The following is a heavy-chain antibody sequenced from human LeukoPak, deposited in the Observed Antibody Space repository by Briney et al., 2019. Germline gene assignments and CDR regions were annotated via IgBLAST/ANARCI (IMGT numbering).Heavy chain of an antibody. D-gene: IGHD6-13*01. CDR1: GGSISSSSYY. Sequence: SETLSLTCTVSGGSISSSSYYWGWIRQPPGKGLEWIGSIYYSGSTYYNPSLKSRVTISVDTSKNQFSLKLSSVTAADTAVYYCARGTLSWYSSSWYYFDYWGQGTLVTVSS. J-gene: IGHJ4*02. V-gene: IGHV4-39*07. CDR3: ARGTLSWYSSSWYYFDY. CDR2: IYYSGST.